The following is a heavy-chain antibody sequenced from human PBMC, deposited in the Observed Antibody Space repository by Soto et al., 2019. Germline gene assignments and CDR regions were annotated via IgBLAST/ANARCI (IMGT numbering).Heavy chain of an antibody. V-gene: IGHV3-9*01. CDR3: AKGRKGGYHDAFDI. CDR2: ISWNSGSI. Sequence: EVQLAESGGGLAQPGRSLRLSCAASGFTFDDYAMHWVRQAPGKGLEWVSGISWNSGSIGYADSVKGRFTISRDNAKNALYLQMNSLRAEDTALYYCAKGRKGGYHDAFDIWGQGTMVTVSS. D-gene: IGHD3-22*01. J-gene: IGHJ3*02. CDR1: GFTFDDYA.